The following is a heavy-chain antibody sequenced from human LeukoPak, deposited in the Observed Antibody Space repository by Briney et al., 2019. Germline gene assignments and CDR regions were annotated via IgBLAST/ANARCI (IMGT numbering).Heavy chain of an antibody. D-gene: IGHD1-14*01. V-gene: IGHV4-34*01. J-gene: IGHJ6*03. CDR2: INHSGST. CDR3: ASARYLPSLYYYYYYMDV. Sequence: PSETLSLTCAVYGGSFSGYYWSWIRQPPGKGLEWIGEINHSGSTNYNPSLKSRVTISVDTSKNQFSLKLSSVTAADTAVYYCASARYLPSLYYYYYYMDVWGKGTTVTVSS. CDR1: GGSFSGYY.